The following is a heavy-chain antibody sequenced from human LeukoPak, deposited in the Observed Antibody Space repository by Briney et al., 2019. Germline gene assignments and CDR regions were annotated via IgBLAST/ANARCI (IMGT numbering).Heavy chain of an antibody. J-gene: IGHJ4*02. CDR1: EFTFSDYY. D-gene: IGHD3-16*01. Sequence: AGGSLRLSCAASEFTFSDYYMSWIRQVPGKGLEWVSYISGSSSTMYYANSVKGRFTISRDNAKNLLYLQMNSLRAEDTAVYSCAREGGNGGEGYFDYWGQGTLVTVSS. V-gene: IGHV3-11*01. CDR2: ISGSSSTM. CDR3: AREGGNGGEGYFDY.